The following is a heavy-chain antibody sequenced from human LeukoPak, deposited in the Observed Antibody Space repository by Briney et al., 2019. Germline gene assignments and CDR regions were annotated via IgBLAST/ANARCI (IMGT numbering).Heavy chain of an antibody. Sequence: GGSLRLSCAASGFTVSTNYMSWVRQAPGKGLEWISVIYAGGSAHYADSVKGRFTISRDNSKNTLYLQMNSLRAEDTAVYYCAKSPYGSGSSNWFDPWGQGTLVTVSS. CDR3: AKSPYGSGSSNWFDP. CDR1: GFTVSTNY. J-gene: IGHJ5*02. CDR2: IYAGGSA. V-gene: IGHV3-66*01. D-gene: IGHD3-10*01.